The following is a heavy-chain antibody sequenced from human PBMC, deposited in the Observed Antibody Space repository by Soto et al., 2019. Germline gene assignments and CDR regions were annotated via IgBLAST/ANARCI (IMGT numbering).Heavy chain of an antibody. CDR2: ISSSSSYI. V-gene: IGHV3-21*01. Sequence: PGGSLSLSCAASGFTFSSYSMNWVRQAPGKGLEWVSSISSSSSYIYYADSVKGRFTISRDNAKNSLYLQMNSLRAEDTAVYYCARGGGSSSWHTYYYYYGMDVWGQGTTVTVSS. CDR3: ARGGGSSSWHTYYYYYGMDV. J-gene: IGHJ6*02. CDR1: GFTFSSYS. D-gene: IGHD6-13*01.